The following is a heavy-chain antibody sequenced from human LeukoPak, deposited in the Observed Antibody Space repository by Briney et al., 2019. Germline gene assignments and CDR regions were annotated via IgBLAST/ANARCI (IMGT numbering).Heavy chain of an antibody. J-gene: IGHJ3*02. D-gene: IGHD3-10*01. Sequence: GGSLRLSCAASGFTFSSYGMDWVRQAPGKGLEWVAVIWYDGSNKHYADSVKGRFTISRDNSKTTLYLQMNSLRAEDTAVYYCAKGTKDYGSGSYYREDHDGFDIWGQGTMVTVSS. CDR3: AKGTKDYGSGSYYREDHDGFDI. CDR1: GFTFSSYG. V-gene: IGHV3-33*06. CDR2: IWYDGSNK.